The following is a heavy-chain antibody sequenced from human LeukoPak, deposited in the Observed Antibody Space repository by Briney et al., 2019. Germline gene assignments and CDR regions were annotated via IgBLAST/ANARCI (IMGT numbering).Heavy chain of an antibody. J-gene: IGHJ4*02. CDR1: GFTFSSNA. V-gene: IGHV3-23*01. Sequence: GGSLRLSCAASGFTFSSNAMSWVRQAPGKGLEWVSVITGNGGRTYYADSVKGRFTISRDDSKNTLSLQMNSLRAEDTAVYYCAKDAVAPGSSGDYFDYWGQGTLVTVSS. CDR3: AKDAVAPGSSGDYFDY. CDR2: ITGNGGRT. D-gene: IGHD1-26*01.